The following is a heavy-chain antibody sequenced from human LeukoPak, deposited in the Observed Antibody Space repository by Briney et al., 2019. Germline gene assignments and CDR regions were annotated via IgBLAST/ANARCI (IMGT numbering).Heavy chain of an antibody. CDR2: ISYDGSKT. CDR1: GFSFSTYG. J-gene: IGHJ4*02. D-gene: IGHD2-8*02. CDR3: ARLPPSVFGVGTGDFDY. Sequence: GGSLRLSCEVSGFSFSTYGMYWVRQAPGKGLESVAVISYDGSKTYYADSVKGRSTISRDNPKNTVYLQLNSLRAEDTAVYYCARLPPSVFGVGTGDFDYWGRGTLVTVSS. V-gene: IGHV3-30*03.